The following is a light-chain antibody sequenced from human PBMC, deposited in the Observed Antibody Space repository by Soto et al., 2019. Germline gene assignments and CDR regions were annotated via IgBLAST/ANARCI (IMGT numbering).Light chain of an antibody. J-gene: IGKJ2*01. CDR2: GAS. V-gene: IGKV3-20*01. Sequence: EIVLTQSPGTLSLSPGERATLSCRASQSVSRNYLAWYQQKPGQAPRLLIYGASSRATGIPDRFSGSGSGTDFPLTISRLEPEDFAVYYCQQYGSSPYTFGQGTKLEIK. CDR3: QQYGSSPYT. CDR1: QSVSRNY.